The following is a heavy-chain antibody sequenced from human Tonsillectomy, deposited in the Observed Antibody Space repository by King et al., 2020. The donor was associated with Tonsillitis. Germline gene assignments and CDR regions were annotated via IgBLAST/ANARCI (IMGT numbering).Heavy chain of an antibody. D-gene: IGHD3-10*01. CDR2: IYDSGST. V-gene: IGHV4-59*01. CDR3: ARFLVRGGHWFDP. CDR1: GGSISNYY. Sequence: VQLQESGPGLVKPSETLSLTCTVSGGSISNYYWSWIRQPPGKGLEWIGYIYDSGSTNCNPSLKSRVTISVDTSKTQFSLRLSSVTAADTAVYYCARFLVRGGHWFDPWGQGTLVTVSS. J-gene: IGHJ5*02.